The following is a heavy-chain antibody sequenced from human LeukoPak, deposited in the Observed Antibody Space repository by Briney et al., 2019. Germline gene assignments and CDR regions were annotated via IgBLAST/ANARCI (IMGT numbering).Heavy chain of an antibody. D-gene: IGHD3-3*01. CDR1: GYTFTGYY. V-gene: IGHV1-2*02. CDR3: ARDPTIFGVVIRWFDP. Sequence: EASVKVSCKASGYTFTGYYTHWVRQAPGQGREWMGWINPNSGGTNYAQKFQGRATMTRDTSISTAYMELSRLRSDDTAVYYCARDPTIFGVVIRWFDPWGQGTLVTVSS. CDR2: INPNSGGT. J-gene: IGHJ5*02.